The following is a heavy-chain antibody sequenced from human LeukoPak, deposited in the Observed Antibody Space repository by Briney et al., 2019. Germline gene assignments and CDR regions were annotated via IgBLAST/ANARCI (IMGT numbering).Heavy chain of an antibody. CDR2: ISYDGSNK. CDR3: AREYYYDSSGYYNPVDY. J-gene: IGHJ4*02. V-gene: IGHV3-30-3*01. CDR1: GFTFSSYA. Sequence: GGSLRLSCAASGFTFSSYAMHWVRQAPGKGLEWVAVISYDGSNKYYADSVKGRFTISRDNSKNTLYLQMNSLRAEDTAVYYCAREYYYDSSGYYNPVDYWGQGTLVTVSS. D-gene: IGHD3-22*01.